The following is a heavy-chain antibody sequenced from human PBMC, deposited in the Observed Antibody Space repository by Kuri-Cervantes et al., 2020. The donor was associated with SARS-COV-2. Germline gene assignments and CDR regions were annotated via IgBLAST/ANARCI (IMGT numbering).Heavy chain of an antibody. Sequence: GESLKISCAASGFTFSNAWMSWVRQAPGKGLEWVGRINPDGSYTNNADSVKGRFTLSRDNAKNMLFLQMNSLRAEDTAVYYCVRDGDHWNFDYWGQGTLVTVSS. J-gene: IGHJ4*02. CDR3: VRDGDHWNFDY. V-gene: IGHV3-74*01. D-gene: IGHD1-1*01. CDR2: INPDGSYT. CDR1: GFTFSNAW.